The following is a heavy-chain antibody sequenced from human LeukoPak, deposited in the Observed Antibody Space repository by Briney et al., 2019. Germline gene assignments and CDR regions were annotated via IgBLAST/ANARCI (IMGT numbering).Heavy chain of an antibody. CDR3: ARPETQYSSGLDGFDI. CDR2: INSDGSRT. CDR1: GFTFSTYW. V-gene: IGHV3-74*01. J-gene: IGHJ3*02. D-gene: IGHD6-19*01. Sequence: PGGPLRLSCAASGFTFSTYWMHWVRQAPGKGLVWVSRINSDGSRTTYADSVKGRFTISRDNAKNTLYLQMNRLRNEDTAVYYCARPETQYSSGLDGFDIWGQGTMVTVSS.